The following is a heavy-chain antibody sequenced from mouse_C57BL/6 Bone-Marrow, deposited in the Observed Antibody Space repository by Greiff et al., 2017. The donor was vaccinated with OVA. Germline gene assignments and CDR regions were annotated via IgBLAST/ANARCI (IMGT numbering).Heavy chain of an antibody. V-gene: IGHV1-69*01. D-gene: IGHD2-5*01. CDR3: ARSSAYYSNYGAMDY. Sequence: QVQLKQPGAELVMPGASVKLSCKASGYTFTSYWMHWVKQRPGQGLEWIGEIDPSDSYTNYNQKFKGKSTLTVDKSSSTAYMQLSSLTSEDSAVYYCARSSAYYSNYGAMDYWGQGTSVTVSS. CDR2: IDPSDSYT. CDR1: GYTFTSYW. J-gene: IGHJ4*01.